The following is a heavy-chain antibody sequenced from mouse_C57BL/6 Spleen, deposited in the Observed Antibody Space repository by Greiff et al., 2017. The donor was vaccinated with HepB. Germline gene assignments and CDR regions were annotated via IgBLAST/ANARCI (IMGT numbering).Heavy chain of an antibody. Sequence: VQLQQSGAELVKPGASVKMSCKASGYTFTSYWITWVKQRPGQGLEWIGDIYPGSGSTNYNEKFKSKATLTVDTSSSTAYMQLSSLTSEDSAVYYCARWASITTVVATDYFDYWGQGTTLTVSS. D-gene: IGHD1-1*01. V-gene: IGHV1-55*01. CDR3: ARWASITTVVATDYFDY. CDR1: GYTFTSYW. CDR2: IYPGSGST. J-gene: IGHJ2*01.